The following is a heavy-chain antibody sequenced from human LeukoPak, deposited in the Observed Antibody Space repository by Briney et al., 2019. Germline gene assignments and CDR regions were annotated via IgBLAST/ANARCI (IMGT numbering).Heavy chain of an antibody. J-gene: IGHJ4*02. V-gene: IGHV3-21*01. CDR3: ARGLRYFDWLLDY. Sequence: GSLRLSCAASGFTFSSYTMNWVRQAPGKGLEWVSSISSSSSYIYYADSVKGRFTISRDNAKNSLYLQMNSLRAEDTAVYYCARGLRYFDWLLDYWGQGTLVTVSS. D-gene: IGHD3-9*01. CDR2: ISSSSSYI. CDR1: GFTFSSYT.